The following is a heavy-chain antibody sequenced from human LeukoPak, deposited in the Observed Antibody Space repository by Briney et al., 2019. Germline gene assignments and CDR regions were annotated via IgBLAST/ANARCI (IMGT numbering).Heavy chain of an antibody. CDR2: INPNSGGT. CDR3: ARGGYCSGGSCASFSVDWFDP. J-gene: IGHJ5*02. CDR1: GYTFTGYY. V-gene: IGHV1-2*02. D-gene: IGHD2-15*01. Sequence: ASVKVSCKASGYTFTGYYMHWVRQAPGQGLEWMGWINPNSGGTNYAQKFQGRVTMTRDTSTSTVYMELSSLRSEDTAVYYCARGGYCSGGSCASFSVDWFDPWGQGTLVTVSS.